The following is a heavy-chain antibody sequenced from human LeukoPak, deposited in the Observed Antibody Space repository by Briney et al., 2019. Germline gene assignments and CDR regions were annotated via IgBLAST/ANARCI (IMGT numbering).Heavy chain of an antibody. CDR2: ISGSGGST. J-gene: IGHJ6*02. D-gene: IGHD2-2*01. CDR1: GFTFSSYA. Sequence: GGSLRLSCAASGFTFSSYAMSWVRQAPGKGLEWVSAISGSGGSTYYADSVKGRFTISRDNPKNTLYLQMNSLRAEDTAVYYCAKALGYCSSTSCYSGYYYGMDVWGQGTTVTVSS. V-gene: IGHV3-23*01. CDR3: AKALGYCSSTSCYSGYYYGMDV.